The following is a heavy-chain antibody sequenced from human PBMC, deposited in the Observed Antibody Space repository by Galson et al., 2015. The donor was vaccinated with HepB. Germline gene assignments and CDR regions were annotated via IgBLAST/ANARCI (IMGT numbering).Heavy chain of an antibody. CDR1: GFTFSGYA. CDR2: ISASGGST. Sequence: SLRLSCAASGFTFSGYAMSWVRQAPGKGLDWVSSISASGGSTYYADSVKGRFTISRDNSKSTLYLQMNSLRAEDTAVYYCAKDGGDCSGGNCYYFDYWGQGTLVTVSS. J-gene: IGHJ4*02. CDR3: AKDGGDCSGGNCYYFDY. D-gene: IGHD2-15*01. V-gene: IGHV3-23*01.